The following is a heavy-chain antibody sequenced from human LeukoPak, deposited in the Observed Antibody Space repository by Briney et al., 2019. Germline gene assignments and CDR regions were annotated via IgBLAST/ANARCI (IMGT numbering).Heavy chain of an antibody. J-gene: IGHJ6*03. CDR1: GYTFTSYY. CDR3: ARDRGGATTRYYYYYMDV. D-gene: IGHD1-26*01. Sequence: ASVKVSCKASGYTFTSYYMHWVRQAPGQGLEWMGGIIPIFGTANYAQKFQGRVTITADESTSTAYMELSSLRSEDTAVYYCARDRGGATTRYYYYYMDVWGKGTTVTISS. CDR2: IIPIFGTA. V-gene: IGHV1-69*13.